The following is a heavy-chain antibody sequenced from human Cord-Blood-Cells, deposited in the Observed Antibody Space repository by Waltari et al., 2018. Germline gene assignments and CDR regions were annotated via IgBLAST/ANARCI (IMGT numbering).Heavy chain of an antibody. CDR3: ARVYYYDSSGYYPPDY. Sequence: QVQLVQSGAAVKKPGASVKVSCKASGYTFTSLGISWGRPSPGQGLKWMGWISAYNGNTNYAQKLQGRVTMTTDTSTSTAYMELRSLRSDDTAVYYCARVYYYDSSGYYPPDYWGQGTLVTVSS. D-gene: IGHD3-22*01. CDR2: ISAYNGNT. V-gene: IGHV1-18*01. J-gene: IGHJ4*02. CDR1: GYTFTSLG.